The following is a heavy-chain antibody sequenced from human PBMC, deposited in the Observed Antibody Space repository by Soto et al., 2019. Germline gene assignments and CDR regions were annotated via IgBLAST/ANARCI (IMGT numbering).Heavy chain of an antibody. CDR2: VSVDGGGT. Sequence: GGSLRLSCTASGFTFSDYAMGWVRQPPGKGLEWVAAVSVDGGGTYFADSVKGRFTISRDNSKNTLSLQMNSLRAEDTALYYCAKAGGVRVLDAFDVWGQGTMVTVSS. CDR3: AKAGGVRVLDAFDV. CDR1: GFTFSDYA. V-gene: IGHV3-23*01. J-gene: IGHJ3*01. D-gene: IGHD2-8*01.